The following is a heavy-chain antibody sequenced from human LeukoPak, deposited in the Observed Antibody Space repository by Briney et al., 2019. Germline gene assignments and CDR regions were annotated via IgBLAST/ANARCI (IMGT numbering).Heavy chain of an antibody. CDR3: ARGARLVQSHYYFDY. CDR1: GYTFTSYG. D-gene: IGHD6-19*01. V-gene: IGHV1-18*01. Sequence: ASVKVSCKASGYTFTSYGISWVRQAPGQGLEWMGWISAYNGNTNYAQKLQGRVTMTTDTSTSTAYMELRSLRSEDTAVYYCARGARLVQSHYYFDYWGQGTLVTVSS. J-gene: IGHJ4*02. CDR2: ISAYNGNT.